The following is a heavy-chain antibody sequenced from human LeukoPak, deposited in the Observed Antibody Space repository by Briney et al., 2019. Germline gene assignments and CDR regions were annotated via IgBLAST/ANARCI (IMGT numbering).Heavy chain of an antibody. CDR2: ISAYNGNT. CDR3: ARAPLGYDFWSGYYTGTSTAGANDY. V-gene: IGHV1-18*01. CDR1: GCTFTSYG. D-gene: IGHD3-3*01. Sequence: ASVKVSCKASGCTFTSYGISWVRQAPGQGLEWMGWISAYNGNTNYAQKLQGRVTMTTDTSTSTAYMELRSLRSDDTAVYYCARAPLGYDFWSGYYTGTSTAGANDYWGQGTLVTVSS. J-gene: IGHJ4*02.